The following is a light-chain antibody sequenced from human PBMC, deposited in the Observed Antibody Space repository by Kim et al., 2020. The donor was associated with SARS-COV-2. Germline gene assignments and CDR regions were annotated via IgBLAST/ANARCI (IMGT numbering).Light chain of an antibody. CDR1: SNNVGNQG. V-gene: IGLV10-54*01. CDR2: RNN. CDR3: SAWDSSLSAWV. J-gene: IGLJ3*02. Sequence: QTATRPWNGNSNNVGNQGAAWLQQHQGHPPKLLSYRNNNRPAGISERLSASRSGNTASLTITGLQPEDEADYYCSAWDSSLSAWVFGGGTQLTVL.